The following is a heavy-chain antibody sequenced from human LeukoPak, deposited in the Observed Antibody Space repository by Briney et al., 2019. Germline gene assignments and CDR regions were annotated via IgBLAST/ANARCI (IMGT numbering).Heavy chain of an antibody. CDR3: ARQPLVRDCGGDCEFDY. Sequence: AESQDISCKGSGYSFSNYWIGWVHQMPGKGLEWMGIIYPGDSNTRYSPSFQGQVTISADKSISTAYLQWTSLKASDTAIYYCARQPLVRDCGGDCEFDYWGQGTRVSVSS. CDR1: GYSFSNYW. CDR2: IYPGDSNT. J-gene: IGHJ4*02. V-gene: IGHV5-51*07. D-gene: IGHD2-21*02.